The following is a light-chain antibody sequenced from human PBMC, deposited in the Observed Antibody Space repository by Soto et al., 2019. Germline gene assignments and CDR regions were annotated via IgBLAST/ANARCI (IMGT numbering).Light chain of an antibody. Sequence: EVVMTQSPATLSVSPGERATLSCRASHSVNSNLAWYQQKPGQAPRLLIYGASTRATGIPARFSGSGSGTEFTLIISSLQSEDFAVYYCQQYNNWPYTFGQGTKLEIK. CDR2: GAS. CDR3: QQYNNWPYT. CDR1: HSVNSN. V-gene: IGKV3-15*01. J-gene: IGKJ2*01.